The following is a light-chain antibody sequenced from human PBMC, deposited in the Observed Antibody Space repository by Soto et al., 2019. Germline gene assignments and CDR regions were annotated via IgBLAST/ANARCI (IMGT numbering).Light chain of an antibody. CDR1: SGHSSYA. V-gene: IGLV4-69*01. Sequence: QSVLTQSPSASASLGASVKLTCTLSSGHSSYAIAWHQQQPEKGPRYLMKLNSDGSHSKGDGIPDRFSGSSSGAERFLTISSLQSEDEADYYCQTCSTGPLFGGGTKLTVL. CDR3: QTCSTGPL. CDR2: LNSDGSH. J-gene: IGLJ3*02.